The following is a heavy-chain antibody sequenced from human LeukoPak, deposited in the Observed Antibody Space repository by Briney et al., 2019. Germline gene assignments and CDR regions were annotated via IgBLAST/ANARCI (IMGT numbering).Heavy chain of an antibody. V-gene: IGHV1-18*01. CDR1: AYTFIDYG. Sequence: ASVKVSCKASAYTFIDYGFSWVRQAPGQGLEWLGWISVYNGNTRYAQKFQDRVTMTTDTSTNTAYMELRSLRFGDTAVYYCARDVYAKVTSVTTVGYWGQGTLVTVSS. J-gene: IGHJ4*02. CDR3: ARDVYAKVTSVTTVGY. D-gene: IGHD4-17*01. CDR2: ISVYNGNT.